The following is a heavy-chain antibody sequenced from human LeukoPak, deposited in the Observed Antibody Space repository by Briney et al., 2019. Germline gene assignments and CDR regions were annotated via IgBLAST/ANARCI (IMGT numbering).Heavy chain of an antibody. CDR2: FTRNDETT. CDR1: GFTFSNSA. CDR3: AKVKVVGYSTFDY. V-gene: IGHV3-23*01. Sequence: GGSLRLSCAASGFTFSNSAMSWVRQAPGKGLEWVSGFTRNDETTSYADSVKGRFTISRDNSRDTLYLQMNSLTAEDTAVYYCAKVKVVGYSTFDYWGQGTLVTVSS. J-gene: IGHJ4*02. D-gene: IGHD3-22*01.